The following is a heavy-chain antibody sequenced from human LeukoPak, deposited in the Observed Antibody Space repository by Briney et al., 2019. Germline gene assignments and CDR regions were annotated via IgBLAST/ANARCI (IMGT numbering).Heavy chain of an antibody. CDR3: ARQSIAVTAPFDY. D-gene: IGHD6-6*01. J-gene: IGHJ4*02. Sequence: SQTLSLTCTVSGGSISSGSYYWSWIRQPAGKGLEWIGRIYTSGSTNYNPSLKSRVTISVDTSKNQFSLKLSSVTAADTAVYYCARQSIAVTAPFDYWGQGTLVTVFS. CDR2: IYTSGST. V-gene: IGHV4-61*02. CDR1: GGSISSGSYY.